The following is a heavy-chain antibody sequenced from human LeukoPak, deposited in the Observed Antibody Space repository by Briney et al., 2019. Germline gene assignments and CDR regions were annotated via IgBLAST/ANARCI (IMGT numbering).Heavy chain of an antibody. CDR2: IYTSGST. CDR1: GGSISSGSYY. J-gene: IGHJ5*02. D-gene: IGHD3-3*01. Sequence: SQNLSLTCTVSGGSISSGSYYWSWIRQPAGKGLEWIGRIYTSGSTNYNPSLKSRVTISVDTSKNQFSLKLSSVTAADTAVYYCARGQAIFGVVNWFDPWGQGTLVTVSS. CDR3: ARGQAIFGVVNWFDP. V-gene: IGHV4-61*02.